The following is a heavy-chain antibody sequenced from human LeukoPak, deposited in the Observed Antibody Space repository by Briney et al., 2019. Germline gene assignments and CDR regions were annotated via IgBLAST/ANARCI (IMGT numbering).Heavy chain of an antibody. CDR1: GGSISSSNYY. J-gene: IGHJ5*02. Sequence: PSETLSLTCTVSGGSISSSNYYWGWIRQPPGKGLEWIGSIYYTGSAYYNPSLKSRVTISVDTSKNQFSLKLTSVTAADTAVYFCARGYREVKGLNWFDPWGRGTLVTVSS. CDR2: IYYTGSA. CDR3: ARGYREVKGLNWFDP. D-gene: IGHD6-13*01. V-gene: IGHV4-39*01.